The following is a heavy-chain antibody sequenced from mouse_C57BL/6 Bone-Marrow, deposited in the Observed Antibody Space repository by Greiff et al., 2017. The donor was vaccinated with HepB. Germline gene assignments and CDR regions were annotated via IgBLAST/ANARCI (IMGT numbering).Heavy chain of an antibody. V-gene: IGHV1-55*01. J-gene: IGHJ2*01. D-gene: IGHD1-1*01. CDR3: ARSKGIYYYGSSSSRFDY. CDR1: GYTFTSYW. Sequence: VQLQQPGAELVKPGASVKMSCKASGYTFTSYWITWVKQRPGQGLAWIGDIYPGSGSTNYNEKFKSKATLTVDTSSSTAYMQLSSLTSEDSAVYYCARSKGIYYYGSSSSRFDYWGQGTTLTVSS. CDR2: IYPGSGST.